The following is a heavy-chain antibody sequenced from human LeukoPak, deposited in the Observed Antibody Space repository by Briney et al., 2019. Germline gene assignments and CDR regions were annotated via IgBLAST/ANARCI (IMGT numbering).Heavy chain of an antibody. V-gene: IGHV3-23*01. CDR3: ARDRGYNWNYGGAFDI. J-gene: IGHJ3*02. CDR2: ISGSGGST. Sequence: PGGSLRLSCAASGFTFSSYAMSWVRQAPGKGLEWVSAISGSGGSTYYADSVKGRFTISRDNSKNTLYLQMNSLRAEDTAVYYCARDRGYNWNYGGAFDIWGQGTMVTVSS. CDR1: GFTFSSYA. D-gene: IGHD1-7*01.